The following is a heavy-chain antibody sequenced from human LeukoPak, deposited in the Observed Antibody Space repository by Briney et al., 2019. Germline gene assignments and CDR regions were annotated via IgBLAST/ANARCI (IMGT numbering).Heavy chain of an antibody. V-gene: IGHV3-66*01. CDR2: IYSGGST. CDR1: GLTVSSNY. CDR3: ARVPVPPYRRGYYFDY. J-gene: IGHJ4*02. Sequence: PGGSLRLSCAASGLTVSSNYMGWVRQAPGKGLEWVSVIYSGGSTYYADSVKGRFTISRDNSKNTLYLQMNSLRAEDTAVYYCARVPVPPYRRGYYFDYWGQGTLVTVSS. D-gene: IGHD3-10*01.